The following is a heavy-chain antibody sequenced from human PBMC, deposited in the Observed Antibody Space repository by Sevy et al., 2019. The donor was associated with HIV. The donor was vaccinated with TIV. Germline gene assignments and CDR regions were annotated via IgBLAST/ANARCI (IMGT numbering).Heavy chain of an antibody. J-gene: IGHJ5*02. V-gene: IGHV3-21*01. D-gene: IGHD2-2*02. CDR1: EFTFSSYS. CDR3: ARDDCSSTSCYRPRPGDWFDP. Sequence: GESLKISCAASEFTFSSYSMNWVRQAPGKGLEWVSSISSSSSYIYYADSVKGRFTISRDNAKNSLYLQMNSLRAEDTAVYYCARDDCSSTSCYRPRPGDWFDPWGQGTHVTVSS. CDR2: ISSSSSYI.